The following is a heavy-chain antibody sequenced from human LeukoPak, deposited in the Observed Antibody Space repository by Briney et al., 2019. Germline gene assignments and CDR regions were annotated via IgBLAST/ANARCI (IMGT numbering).Heavy chain of an antibody. V-gene: IGHV3-48*04. CDR2: ISSSSSTI. Sequence: PGGSLRLSCAASGFTFSSYSMNWVRQAPGKGLEWVSYISSSSSTIYYADSVKGRFTISRDNAKNTVYLQMNTLRAEDTAVYYCARVKVGSWDWFDPWGQGTLVTVSS. D-gene: IGHD1-26*01. J-gene: IGHJ5*02. CDR3: ARVKVGSWDWFDP. CDR1: GFTFSSYS.